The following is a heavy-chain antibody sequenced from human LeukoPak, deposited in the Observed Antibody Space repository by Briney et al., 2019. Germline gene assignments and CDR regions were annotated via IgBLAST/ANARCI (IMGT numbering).Heavy chain of an antibody. J-gene: IGHJ4*02. CDR2: ISYDGRNE. Sequence: GGSLRLSCAASGFTFSSFGMHWVRQAPGKGLEWVAVISYDGRNEYYVDSVKGRFTISRDNSQNTVYLQMNSLRAEDTAVYYCTKVGCTTSSCPNRFDYWGQGTLVTVSS. D-gene: IGHD2-2*01. CDR1: GFTFSSFG. V-gene: IGHV3-30*18. CDR3: TKVGCTTSSCPNRFDY.